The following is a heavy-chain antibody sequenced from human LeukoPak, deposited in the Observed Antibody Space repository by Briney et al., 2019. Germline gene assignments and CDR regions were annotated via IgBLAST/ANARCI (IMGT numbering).Heavy chain of an antibody. Sequence: GGSLRLSCAASGFTVGSNWMSSVRQAPGKGLEWVANIKQDGSEKYYVDSVKGRFTISRDNAKSSLYLQMNRLRAEDTALYYCRAGAYWGQGTLVTVSS. CDR3: RAGAY. CDR1: GFTVGSNW. J-gene: IGHJ4*02. V-gene: IGHV3-7*03. CDR2: IKQDGSEK.